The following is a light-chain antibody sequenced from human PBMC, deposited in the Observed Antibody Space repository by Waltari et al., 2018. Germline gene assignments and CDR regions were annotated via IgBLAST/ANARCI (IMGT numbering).Light chain of an antibody. Sequence: QSVLTQPPSVSGAPGQRVPISCTGSSSNIGADFHVYWYQHLPGTAPKVLIYANNNRPSGVPDRFSGSKSGASASLAITGLQAEDEADYYCQSFDSSLDGYVFGTGTKVTVL. J-gene: IGLJ1*01. CDR2: ANN. CDR1: SSNIGADFH. CDR3: QSFDSSLDGYV. V-gene: IGLV1-40*01.